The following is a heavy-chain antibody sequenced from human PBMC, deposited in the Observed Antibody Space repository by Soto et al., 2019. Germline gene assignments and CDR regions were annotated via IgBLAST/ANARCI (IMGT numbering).Heavy chain of an antibody. CDR2: ISWNRGRI. CDR1: GFTFDDYA. V-gene: IGHV3-9*01. CDR3: ATDSSYDFWSEMDV. J-gene: IGHJ6*04. Sequence: EVQLVESGGGLVQPGRSLRLSCAASGFTFDDYAMHWVRQAPGKGLEWVSGISWNRGRIDYADSVKGRFTISRDNDKNSLYLQMNSLRAEDTALYYCATDSSYDFWSEMDVWGKGTTVTVSS. D-gene: IGHD3-3*01.